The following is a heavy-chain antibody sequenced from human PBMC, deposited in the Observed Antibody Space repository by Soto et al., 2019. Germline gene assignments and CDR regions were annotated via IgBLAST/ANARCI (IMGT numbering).Heavy chain of an antibody. CDR2: IYHSGTA. V-gene: IGHV4-4*02. Sequence: SETLSLTCPVSGGSISNNNCWNWVRQPPGKGLEWIGEIYHSGTANYNPSLKSRVTISVDKSNNQFSLTLNSVIAADTAVYYCARRPITTFGVVITGYGMDVWGQGTTVPVSS. D-gene: IGHD3-3*01. CDR1: GGSISNNNC. CDR3: ARRPITTFGVVITGYGMDV. J-gene: IGHJ6*02.